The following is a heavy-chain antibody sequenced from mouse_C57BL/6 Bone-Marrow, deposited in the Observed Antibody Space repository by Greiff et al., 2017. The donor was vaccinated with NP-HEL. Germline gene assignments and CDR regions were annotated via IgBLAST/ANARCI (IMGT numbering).Heavy chain of an antibody. V-gene: IGHV7-3*01. CDR3: ARSIYYGYADDPINAMEY. CDR2: ISTTANGSTS. D-gene: IGHD2-2*01. J-gene: IGHJ4*01. CDR1: GFTFTDYY. Sequence: EVQLVESGGGLVQPGGSLSFSCAASGFTFTDYYMSWVRQPPGKALEWLVFISTTANGSTSASSVSVKGPFTISRDSSQTFLYLQMNAVRAEDSATYYCARSIYYGYADDPINAMEYWGQGNSVPVTA.